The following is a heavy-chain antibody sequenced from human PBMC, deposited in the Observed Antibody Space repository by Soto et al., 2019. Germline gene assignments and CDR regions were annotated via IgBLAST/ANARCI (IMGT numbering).Heavy chain of an antibody. Sequence: ASVKVSCKASGYDFTAYDIDCVRQASGQVLEWMGWMNPINGATGTARRFQGRVSLSRNTATGTAYLELTSLRSDDTAVYYCGRGPSPRAPAGGTPYYYAMDVWGQGTTVTVS. CDR2: MNPINGAT. CDR1: GYDFTAYD. J-gene: IGHJ6*02. D-gene: IGHD6-13*01. V-gene: IGHV1-8*02. CDR3: GRGPSPRAPAGGTPYYYAMDV.